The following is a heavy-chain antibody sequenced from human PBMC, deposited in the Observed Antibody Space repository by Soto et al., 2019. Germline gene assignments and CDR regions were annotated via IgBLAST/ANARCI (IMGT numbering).Heavy chain of an antibody. Sequence: KTSETLSLTCTVSGYSISSGSYCACMRQPPGKGPEWIASIYHGGTTFYNPSLKSRITISVDTSNNQFSLKLTSVTAADTAVYYCARVHVMVVAGSTFDYWGHGTLVTVSS. CDR1: GYSISSGSY. CDR3: ARVHVMVVAGSTFDY. J-gene: IGHJ4*01. CDR2: IYHGGTT. D-gene: IGHD6-19*01. V-gene: IGHV4-38-2*02.